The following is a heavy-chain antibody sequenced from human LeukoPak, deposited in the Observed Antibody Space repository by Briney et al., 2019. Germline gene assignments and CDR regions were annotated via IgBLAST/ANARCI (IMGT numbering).Heavy chain of an antibody. CDR3: ARAYYYGSGDSGSWAAFDI. CDR1: GGSISSTNW. D-gene: IGHD3-10*01. CDR2: IYHSGST. J-gene: IGHJ3*02. V-gene: IGHV4-4*02. Sequence: PSETLSLTCAVSGGSISSTNWWSWVRQPPGRGLEWIGEIYHSGSTNYNPSLKSRVTISVDKSKNQFSLRLSSVTAADTAVYYCARAYYYGSGDSGSWAAFDIWGQGTMVTVSS.